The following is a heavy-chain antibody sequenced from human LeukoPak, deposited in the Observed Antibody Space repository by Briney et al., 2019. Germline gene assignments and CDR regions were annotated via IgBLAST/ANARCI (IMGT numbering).Heavy chain of an antibody. CDR3: ARRLNYYGWGSYYNDYYYMDV. D-gene: IGHD3-10*01. V-gene: IGHV1-69*05. CDR1: GGTFSSYA. J-gene: IGHJ6*03. CDR2: IIPIFGAA. Sequence: ASVKVSYKASGGTFSSYAINWVRQAAGQGLEWMGGIIPIFGAANYAQKFRGRVTITTDESTSTAYMELSSLRSEDTAVYYCARRLNYYGWGSYYNDYYYMDVWGKGTTVTVSS.